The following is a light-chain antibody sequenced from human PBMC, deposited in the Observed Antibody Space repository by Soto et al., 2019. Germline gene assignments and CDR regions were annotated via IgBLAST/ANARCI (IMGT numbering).Light chain of an antibody. CDR2: SAA. V-gene: IGKV1-39*01. J-gene: IGKJ4*01. Sequence: DIQMTQSPSSLSASVGDRVTITCRAGQHINNYLTWYQQRPGKAPKLLIYSAATLQNGVPSRFSGGGSGTDFPLTINSLQLEDFAIHFCQQSFNFPFTFGGGTQV. CDR3: QQSFNFPFT. CDR1: QHINNY.